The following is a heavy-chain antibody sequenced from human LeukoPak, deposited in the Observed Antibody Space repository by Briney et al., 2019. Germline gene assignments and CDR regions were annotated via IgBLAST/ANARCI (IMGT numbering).Heavy chain of an antibody. CDR2: ISDSGGRT. CDR1: GFTFSTYA. V-gene: IGHV3-23*01. D-gene: IGHD3-10*01. Sequence: GGSLRLSCAASGFTFSTYAVNWVRQAPGKGLEWVSSISDSGGRTYYADSVKGRFTISRDNSKNTLYLQMNSLRAEDTAMYYCARFRDYKEAFDIWGQGTMVTVSS. CDR3: ARFRDYKEAFDI. J-gene: IGHJ3*02.